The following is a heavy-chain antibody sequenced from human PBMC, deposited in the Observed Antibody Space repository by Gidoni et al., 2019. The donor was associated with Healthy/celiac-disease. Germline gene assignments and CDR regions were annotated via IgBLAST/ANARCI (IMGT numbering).Heavy chain of an antibody. CDR3: ARDRADYYYGMDV. D-gene: IGHD3-10*01. J-gene: IGHJ6*02. Sequence: QLQLVQSGAAVKQPGASVKVSCKASGYTFTGYYMHWVRQAPGQGLEWMVWINPNSGGTNYAQKFQGWVTMTRDTSISTAYMELSRLRSDDTAVYYCARDRADYYYGMDVWGQGTTVTVSS. CDR1: GYTFTGYY. V-gene: IGHV1-2*04. CDR2: INPNSGGT.